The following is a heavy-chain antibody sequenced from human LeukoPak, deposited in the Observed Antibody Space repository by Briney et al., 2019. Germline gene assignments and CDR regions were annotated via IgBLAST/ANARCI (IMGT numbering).Heavy chain of an antibody. Sequence: PSETLSLTCTVSGGSISNYYWSCIRQPPGKGLEWIGYIYYSGSTNYNPSLKSRVTISLDTSKNQFSLKLSSVTAADTAVYYCARDHEGYGDYGYWGQGTLVTVSS. V-gene: IGHV4-59*01. J-gene: IGHJ4*02. CDR1: GGSISNYY. CDR3: ARDHEGYGDYGY. D-gene: IGHD4-17*01. CDR2: IYYSGST.